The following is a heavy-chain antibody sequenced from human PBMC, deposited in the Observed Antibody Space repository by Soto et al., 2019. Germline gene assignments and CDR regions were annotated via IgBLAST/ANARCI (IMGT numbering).Heavy chain of an antibody. Sequence: ASVKVSCKASGGTFSSYAISWVRQAPGQGLEWMGGIIPIFGTANYAQKFQGRVTITADESTSTAYMELSSLRSEDTAVYYCATNRLHGDWFDPWGQGTLVTVSS. CDR2: IIPIFGTA. V-gene: IGHV1-69*13. J-gene: IGHJ5*02. D-gene: IGHD5-12*01. CDR3: ATNRLHGDWFDP. CDR1: GGTFSSYA.